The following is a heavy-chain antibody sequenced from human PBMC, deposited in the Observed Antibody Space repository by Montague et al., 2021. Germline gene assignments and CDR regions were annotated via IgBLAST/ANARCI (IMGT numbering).Heavy chain of an antibody. J-gene: IGHJ4*01. CDR2: IYSGGST. CDR3: ARASFGGPGD. D-gene: IGHD3-16*01. V-gene: IGHV3-53*01. Sequence: SLRLSCAASGFTVSGSFLTWVRQPPGKGLEWVSLIYSGGSTSYAASVEGRFTISRDNSKNTLYLQMNGLRAADTAVYYCARASFGGPGDWGQGTLVTVSS. CDR1: GFTVSGSF.